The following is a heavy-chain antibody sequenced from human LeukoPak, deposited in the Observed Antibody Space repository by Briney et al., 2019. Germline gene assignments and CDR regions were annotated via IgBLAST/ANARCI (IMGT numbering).Heavy chain of an antibody. CDR1: GGSITSGDYY. CDR2: IYNSGST. Sequence: KSSETLSLTCTVSGGSITSGDYYWSWIRQPPGKGLEWIGYIYNSGSTYYNPSLKSRVTISVDTSKNQFSLKLSSVTAADTAVYYCARENDRAFDIWGQGTMVTVSS. CDR3: ARENDRAFDI. J-gene: IGHJ3*02. V-gene: IGHV4-30-4*01.